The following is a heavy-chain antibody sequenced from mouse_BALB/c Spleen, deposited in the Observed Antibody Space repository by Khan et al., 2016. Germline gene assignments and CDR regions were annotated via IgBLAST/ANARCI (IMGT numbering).Heavy chain of an antibody. CDR3: ARGALVTTGWYFDV. CDR2: INTYTGEP. Sequence: QIQWVQSGPELKKPGETVKISCKASGYTFTNSGMNWVKQAPGKGLKWVGWINTYTGEPTYADDFKGRFAFSLETSASTAYLQINNLKNEDMTTYFCARGALVTTGWYFDVWGAGTTVTVSS. CDR1: GYTFTNSG. V-gene: IGHV9-1*02. D-gene: IGHD2-2*01. J-gene: IGHJ1*01.